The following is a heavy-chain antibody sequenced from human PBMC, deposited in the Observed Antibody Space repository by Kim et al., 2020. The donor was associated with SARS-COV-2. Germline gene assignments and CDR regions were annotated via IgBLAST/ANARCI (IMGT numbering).Heavy chain of an antibody. J-gene: IGHJ4*02. CDR3: AKVQPMVRGVMWTGPLIDY. V-gene: IGHV3-23*03. CDR1: GFTFSSYA. CDR2: IYSGGSST. D-gene: IGHD3-10*01. Sequence: GGSLRLSCAASGFTFSSYAMSWVRQAPGKGLEWVSVIYSGGSSTYYADSVKGRFTISRDNSKNTLYLQMNSLRAEDTAVYYCAKVQPMVRGVMWTGPLIDYWGQGTLVTVSS.